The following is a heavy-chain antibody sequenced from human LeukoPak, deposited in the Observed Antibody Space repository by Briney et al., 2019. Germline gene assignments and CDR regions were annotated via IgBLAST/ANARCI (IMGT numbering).Heavy chain of an antibody. Sequence: SQNLSLTCAISGDSVSSNSVAWNWIRQSPSRGLEWLGGTYYRSKWYNDYAVSANSRITINPDTSKNQFSLQLNSVTPEDTAVYYCARGYSYAFDYWGQGTLVTVSS. CDR1: GDSVSSNSVA. D-gene: IGHD5-18*01. J-gene: IGHJ4*02. CDR3: ARGYSYAFDY. CDR2: TYYRSKWYN. V-gene: IGHV6-1*01.